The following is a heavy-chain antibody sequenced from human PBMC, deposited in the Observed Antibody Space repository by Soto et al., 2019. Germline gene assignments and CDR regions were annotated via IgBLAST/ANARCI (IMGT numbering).Heavy chain of an antibody. CDR3: AHRATITALGY. J-gene: IGHJ4*02. Sequence: QITLKESGPTLVKPTQTLTLTCTFSGFSLTTTGVGVGWIRQPPGKALEWLALIFWDDDKRYSPSLKSRLTIPKDTSKNQVVLTMTDMDPVDTATYYCAHRATITALGYWGQGTLVTVSS. CDR2: IFWDDDK. V-gene: IGHV2-5*02. CDR1: GFSLTTTGVG. D-gene: IGHD6-6*01.